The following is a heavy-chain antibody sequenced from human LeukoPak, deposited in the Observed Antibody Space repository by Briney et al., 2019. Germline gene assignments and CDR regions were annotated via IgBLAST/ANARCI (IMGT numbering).Heavy chain of an antibody. J-gene: IGHJ5*02. CDR1: GFTFSSYS. CDR3: ARGSSSWSGWFDP. Sequence: PGRSLRLSCAASGFTFSSYSMNWVRQAPGKGLEWVSYISSSSSTIYYADSVKGRFTISRDNAKNSLYLQMNSLRAEDTAVYYCARGSSSWSGWFDPWGQGTLVTVSS. CDR2: ISSSSSTI. V-gene: IGHV3-48*04. D-gene: IGHD6-13*01.